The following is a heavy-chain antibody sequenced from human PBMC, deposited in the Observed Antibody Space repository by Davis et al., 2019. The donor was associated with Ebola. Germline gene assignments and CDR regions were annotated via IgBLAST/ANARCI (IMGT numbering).Heavy chain of an antibody. CDR1: QFTLTAYY. Sequence: ASVKVSCKASQFTLTAYYMHWVRQAPGQGLEWVAWLNPNNGVAKYSGSFQGRATLTRAPSISTAYMELKNLTSDDTAVYYCARQGQYYGLDVWGQGTTVTVSS. CDR2: LNPNNGVA. CDR3: ARQGQYYGLDV. D-gene: IGHD3-16*01. V-gene: IGHV1-2*02. J-gene: IGHJ6*02.